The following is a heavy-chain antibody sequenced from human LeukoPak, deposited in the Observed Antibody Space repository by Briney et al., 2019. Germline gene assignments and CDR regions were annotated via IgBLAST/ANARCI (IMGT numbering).Heavy chain of an antibody. V-gene: IGHV3-23*01. J-gene: IGHJ4*02. CDR3: AREGSNYGHFDY. Sequence: GGSLRLSCAASGFTFSSYAMSWVRQAPGKGLEWVSAISGSGGSTYYADSVKGRFTISRDNAKNSLYLQMNSLRAEDTAVYYCAREGSNYGHFDYWGQGTLVTVSS. CDR1: GFTFSSYA. CDR2: ISGSGGST. D-gene: IGHD4-11*01.